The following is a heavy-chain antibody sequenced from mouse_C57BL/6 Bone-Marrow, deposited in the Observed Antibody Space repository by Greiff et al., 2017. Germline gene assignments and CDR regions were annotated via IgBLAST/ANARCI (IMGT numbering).Heavy chain of an antibody. Sequence: QVQLQQSGAELARPGASVKLSCKASGYTFTSYGISWVKQRTGQGLEWIGEIYPRSGNTYYNEKFKGKATLTADKSSSTAYMELRSLTSEDSAVXFCARRSGSSYVSDYWGQGTTLTVSS. CDR1: GYTFTSYG. CDR3: ARRSGSSYVSDY. V-gene: IGHV1-81*01. D-gene: IGHD1-1*01. CDR2: IYPRSGNT. J-gene: IGHJ2*01.